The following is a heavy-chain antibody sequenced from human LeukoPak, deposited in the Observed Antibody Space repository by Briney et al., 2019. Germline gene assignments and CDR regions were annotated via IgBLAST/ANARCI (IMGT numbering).Heavy chain of an antibody. V-gene: IGHV3-48*02. D-gene: IGHD6-19*01. CDR1: GFTFSTYS. CDR3: AKESEAYSSGWYPPPNAFDM. J-gene: IGHJ3*02. CDR2: ISSSISSI. Sequence: PGGSLGLSCAASGFTFSTYSMNWVRQAPGKGLEWVSYISSSISSIYYADSVKGRFTISRDNAKNSLYLQMNSLRDEDTAVYYCAKESEAYSSGWYPPPNAFDMWGHGTMVTVSS.